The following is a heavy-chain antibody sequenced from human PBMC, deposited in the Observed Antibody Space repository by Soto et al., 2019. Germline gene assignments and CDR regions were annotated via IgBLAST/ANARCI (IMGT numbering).Heavy chain of an antibody. CDR3: AKLSTLFREVHLSPDFYY. J-gene: IGHJ4*02. D-gene: IGHD3-3*01. Sequence: EVQLLESGGGLVQPEGSLRLSCAASGFTFSSHAMSWVRQAPGKGLEWVSAISYSGTTTYYAESVKGRFTISSDNSKNTLDPLMNSLVFEDAAIYYCAKLSTLFREVHLSPDFYYCGQGSLVTVSS. CDR1: GFTFSSHA. V-gene: IGHV3-23*01. CDR2: ISYSGTTT.